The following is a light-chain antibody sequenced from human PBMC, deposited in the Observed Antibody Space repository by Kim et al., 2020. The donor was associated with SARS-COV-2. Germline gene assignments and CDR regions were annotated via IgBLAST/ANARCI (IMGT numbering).Light chain of an antibody. V-gene: IGLV10-54*01. J-gene: IGLJ3*02. Sequence: PTAPLPWHGNRKNAGNGGAAWLQQHPGHPPKLLSHRNNNRPSGISERLSASKSGNTASLTITGLQPEDEADFYCSAWDSTLTAWVFGGGTKLTVL. CDR2: RNN. CDR3: SAWDSTLTAWV. CDR1: RKNAGNGG.